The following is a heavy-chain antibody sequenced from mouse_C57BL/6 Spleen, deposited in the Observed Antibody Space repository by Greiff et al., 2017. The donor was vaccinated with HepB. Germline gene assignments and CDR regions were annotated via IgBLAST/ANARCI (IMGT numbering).Heavy chain of an antibody. CDR2: ISDGGSYT. CDR1: GFTFSSYA. D-gene: IGHD2-1*01. J-gene: IGHJ3*01. Sequence: EVKLVESGGGLVKPGGSLKLSCAASGFTFSSYAMSWVRQTPEKRLEWVATISDGGSYTYYPDNVKGRFTISRDNAKNNLYLQMSHLKSEDTAMYYCARERGNYEFAYWGQGTLVTVSA. V-gene: IGHV5-4*01. CDR3: ARERGNYEFAY.